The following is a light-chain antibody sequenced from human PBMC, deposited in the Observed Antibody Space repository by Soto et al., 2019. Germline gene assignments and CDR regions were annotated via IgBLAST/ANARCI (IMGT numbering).Light chain of an antibody. CDR3: QQYNDWWT. CDR1: QSVSSN. J-gene: IGKJ1*01. CDR2: GAS. Sequence: DIVMTQTPLSLPVTPGEPASISCRASQSVSSNLAWYQQKPGQAPRLLIYGASTRATGIPARFSGSGSGTEFTLTISSVQSEDSAVYYCQQYNDWWTFGQGTKVDIK. V-gene: IGKV3-15*01.